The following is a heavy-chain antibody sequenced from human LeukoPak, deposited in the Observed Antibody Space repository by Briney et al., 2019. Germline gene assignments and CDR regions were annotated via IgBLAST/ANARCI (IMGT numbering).Heavy chain of an antibody. Sequence: PSETLSLTCTVSGYSISSGYYWGWIRQPPGKGLEWIGSIYHSGSTYYNPSLKSRVTISVDTSKNQFSLKLSSVTAADTAVYYCARDQLNYYYYYMDVWGKGTTVTVSS. J-gene: IGHJ6*03. CDR1: GYSISSGYY. CDR2: IYHSGST. V-gene: IGHV4-38-2*02. CDR3: ARDQLNYYYYYMDV.